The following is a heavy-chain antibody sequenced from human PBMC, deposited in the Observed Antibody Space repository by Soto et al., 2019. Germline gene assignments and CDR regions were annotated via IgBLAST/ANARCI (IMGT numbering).Heavy chain of an antibody. CDR3: ARDVRGSYYTMDV. Sequence: PSETLSLTCTVSGDSVRSYFWNWMRQPPGKGLEWIGYISSRGNSNNNPALESRVSIAVDTSKNQLSLKLTSVTAADTAVYYCARDVRGSYYTMDVWGQGTTVTVSS. D-gene: IGHD3-22*01. J-gene: IGHJ6*02. CDR1: GDSVRSYF. V-gene: IGHV4-59*02. CDR2: ISSRGNS.